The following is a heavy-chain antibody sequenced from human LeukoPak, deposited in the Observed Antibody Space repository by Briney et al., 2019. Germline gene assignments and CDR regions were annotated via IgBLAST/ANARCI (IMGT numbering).Heavy chain of an antibody. Sequence: PGGSLRLSCAASGVTFSSYWMHWVRQAPGKGLVWVSRINTDGSSTSYADSVKGRFTISRDNAKNSLYLQMNSLRAEDTALYYCAKGRTTVNPYYYYGMDVWGQGTTVTVSS. J-gene: IGHJ6*02. CDR3: AKGRTTVNPYYYYGMDV. V-gene: IGHV3-74*01. CDR1: GVTFSSYW. CDR2: INTDGSST. D-gene: IGHD4-17*01.